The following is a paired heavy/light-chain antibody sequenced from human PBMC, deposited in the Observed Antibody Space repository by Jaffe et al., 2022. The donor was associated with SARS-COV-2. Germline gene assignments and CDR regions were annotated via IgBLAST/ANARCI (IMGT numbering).Heavy chain of an antibody. CDR3: ARGWFGELSNYYYYYYMDV. J-gene: IGHJ6*03. CDR1: GYTFTSYD. Sequence: QVQLVQSGAEVKKPGASVKVSCKASGYTFTSYDINWVRQATGQGLEWMGRMNPNSGDTGYAQKFQGRVTMTRNTSISTTYMELSSLRFEDTAVYYCARGWFGELSNYYYYYYMDVWGKGTTVTVSS. D-gene: IGHD3-10*01. V-gene: IGHV1-8*01. CDR2: MNPNSGDT.
Light chain of an antibody. J-gene: IGLJ2*01. CDR3: NSRDSSGNHVI. CDR2: GKN. V-gene: IGLV3-19*01. Sequence: SSELTLDPAVSVALGQTVRITCQGDSLRNYYASWYQQKPGQAPVLVIFGKNNRPSGIPDRFSGSSSGNTASLTITGTQAEDEADYYCNSRDSSGNHVIFAGGTKLTVL. CDR1: SLRNYY.